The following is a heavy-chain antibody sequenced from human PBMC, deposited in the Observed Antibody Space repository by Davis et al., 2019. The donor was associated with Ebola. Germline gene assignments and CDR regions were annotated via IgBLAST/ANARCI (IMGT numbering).Heavy chain of an antibody. CDR1: GFTFSSYG. Sequence: GESLKISCAASGFTFSSYGMHWVRQAPGKGLEWVAVIWYDGSNKYYADSVKGRFTISRDNSKNTVYLQMNSLRAEDTAVYYCVKGSGSYFNYYGMDVWGQGTTVTVSS. V-gene: IGHV3-33*06. CDR3: VKGSGSYFNYYGMDV. D-gene: IGHD3-10*01. J-gene: IGHJ6*02. CDR2: IWYDGSNK.